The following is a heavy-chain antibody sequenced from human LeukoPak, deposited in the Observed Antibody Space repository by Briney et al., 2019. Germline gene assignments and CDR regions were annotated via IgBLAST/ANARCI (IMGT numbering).Heavy chain of an antibody. CDR3: ARENIPVAGTGLSWFDP. V-gene: IGHV4-34*01. CDR2: GSDVGGT. Sequence: SETLSLTCAVYGASLNGHYWSWIRQPPGKGLEWIGEGSDVGGTKYNPSLKSRVTISADTSKNQFSLKLSSVTAADTAVYYCARENIPVAGTGLSWFDPWGQGTLVTVSS. CDR1: GASLNGHY. J-gene: IGHJ5*02. D-gene: IGHD6-13*01.